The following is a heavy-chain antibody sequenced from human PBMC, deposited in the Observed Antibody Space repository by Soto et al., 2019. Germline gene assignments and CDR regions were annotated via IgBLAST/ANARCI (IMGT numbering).Heavy chain of an antibody. D-gene: IGHD3-3*01. V-gene: IGHV7-4-1*01. Sequence: ASVKVSCKASGYTFTSYAMNWVRQAPGQGLEWMGWINTNTGNPTYAQGFTGRFVFSLDTSVSTAYLQICSLKAEDTAVYYCARALTYYDFWSGYYTSYYYYYGMDVWGQGTTVTVS. CDR1: GYTFTSYA. CDR3: ARALTYYDFWSGYYTSYYYYYGMDV. J-gene: IGHJ6*02. CDR2: INTNTGNP.